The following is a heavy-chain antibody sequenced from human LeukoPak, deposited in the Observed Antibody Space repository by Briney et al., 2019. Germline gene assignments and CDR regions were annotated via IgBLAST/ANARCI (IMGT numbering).Heavy chain of an antibody. D-gene: IGHD4-17*01. J-gene: IGHJ4*02. CDR3: ARFWEPYGDCFFDY. CDR1: GGSFSGYY. CDR2: INHSGST. V-gene: IGHV4-34*01. Sequence: PSETLSLTCAVYGGSFSGYYWSWIRQPPGKGLEWIGEINHSGSTNYNPSLKSRVTISVDTSKNQFSLKLSSVTAADTAVYYCARFWEPYGDCFFDYWGQGTPVTVSS.